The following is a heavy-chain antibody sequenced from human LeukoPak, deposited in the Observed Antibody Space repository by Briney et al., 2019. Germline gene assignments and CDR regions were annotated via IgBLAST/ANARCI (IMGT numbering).Heavy chain of an antibody. CDR3: ARDVVGAMGAFDI. J-gene: IGHJ3*02. V-gene: IGHV4-30-2*01. D-gene: IGHD1-26*01. CDR2: IYHSGST. Sequence: SETLSLTCTVSGGSISSGGYYWSWIRQPPGKGLEWIGYIYHSGSTYYNPSLKSRVTISVDRSKNQFSLKLSSVTAADTAVYYCARDVVGAMGAFDIWGQGTMVTVSS. CDR1: GGSISSGGYY.